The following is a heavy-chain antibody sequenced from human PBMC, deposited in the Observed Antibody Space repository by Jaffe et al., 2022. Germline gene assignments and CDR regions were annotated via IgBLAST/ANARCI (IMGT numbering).Heavy chain of an antibody. J-gene: IGHJ6*03. D-gene: IGHD4-17*01. CDR1: GFTFSSYA. V-gene: IGHV3-23*01. Sequence: EVQLLESGGGLVQPGGSLRLSCAASGFTFSSYAMSWVRQAPGKGLEWVSAISGSGGSTYYADSVKGRFTISRDNSKNTLYLQMNSLRAEDTAVYYCAKEYFSYGDYEYYYYMDVWGKGTTVTVSS. CDR2: ISGSGGST. CDR3: AKEYFSYGDYEYYYYMDV.